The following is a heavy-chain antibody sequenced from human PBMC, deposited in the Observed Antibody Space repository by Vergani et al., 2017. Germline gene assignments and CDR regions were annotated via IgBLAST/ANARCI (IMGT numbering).Heavy chain of an antibody. CDR1: GGSFSGYY. D-gene: IGHD2-2*01. Sequence: QVQLQQWGAGLLKPSETLSLTCAVYGGSFSGYYWSWIRQPPGKGLEWIGEINHSGSTTYNPSLKSRVTISVDTSKNQFSLKLSSVTAADTAVYYCARAVPAASSYYYYYGMDVWGQGTTVTVSS. CDR3: ARAVPAASSYYYYYGMDV. J-gene: IGHJ6*02. CDR2: INHSGST. V-gene: IGHV4-34*01.